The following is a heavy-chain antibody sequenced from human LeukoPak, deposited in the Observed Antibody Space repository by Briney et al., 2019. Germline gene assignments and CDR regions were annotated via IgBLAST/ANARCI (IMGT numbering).Heavy chain of an antibody. CDR1: GGTFSSYA. CDR3: ARSPLEWLLFLDL. V-gene: IGHV1-69*13. CDR2: IIPIFGTA. Sequence: ASVKVSCKASGGTFSSYAISWVRQAPGQGLEWMGGIIPIFGTANYAQKFQGRVTITADESTSTAYMELRSLRSDDTAVYYCARSPLEWLLFLDLWGQGTLVTVSS. J-gene: IGHJ5*02. D-gene: IGHD3-3*01.